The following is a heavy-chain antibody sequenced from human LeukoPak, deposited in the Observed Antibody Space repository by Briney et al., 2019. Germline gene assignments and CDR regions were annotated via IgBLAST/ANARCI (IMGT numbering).Heavy chain of an antibody. CDR3: AKDNGPPSTMDY. CDR2: ISGSGGST. CDR1: GFTFSSYA. D-gene: IGHD4/OR15-4a*01. J-gene: IGHJ4*02. V-gene: IGHV3-23*01. Sequence: GGSLRLSCAASGFTFSSYAMSWVRQAPGKGLEWVSAISGSGGSTYYADSVKGRFTISRDNSKNTLYRQMNSLRAEDTAVYYCAKDNGPPSTMDYWGQGTLVTVSS.